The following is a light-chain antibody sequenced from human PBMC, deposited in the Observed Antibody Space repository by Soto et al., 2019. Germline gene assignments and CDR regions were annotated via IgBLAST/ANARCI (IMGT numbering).Light chain of an antibody. J-gene: IGLJ2*01. CDR1: SSNIGSNS. V-gene: IGLV1-47*01. CDR2: RND. CDR3: AAWDDSLSGLI. Sequence: QSVLTQPPSASWTPGQRVTISCSGSSSNIGSNSVYWYQQLPGTAPKLLIYRNDQRPSGVPDRFSGSKSGTSASLAISGLRSEDEADYYCAAWDDSLSGLIFGGGTKVTVL.